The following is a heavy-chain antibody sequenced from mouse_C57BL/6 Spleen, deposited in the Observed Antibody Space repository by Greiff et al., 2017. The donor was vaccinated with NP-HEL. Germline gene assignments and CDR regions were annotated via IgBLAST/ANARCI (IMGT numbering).Heavy chain of an antibody. J-gene: IGHJ2*01. V-gene: IGHV1-69*01. CDR2: IDPSDSYT. CDR3: ARSSITTVVEGYFDY. Sequence: QVQLQQSGAELVMPGASVKLSCKASGYTFTSYWMHWVKQRPGQGLEWIGEIDPSDSYTNYNQKFKGKSTLTVDKSSSTAYMQLSSLTSEDSAVYYCARSSITTVVEGYFDYWGQGTTLTVSS. CDR1: GYTFTSYW. D-gene: IGHD1-1*01.